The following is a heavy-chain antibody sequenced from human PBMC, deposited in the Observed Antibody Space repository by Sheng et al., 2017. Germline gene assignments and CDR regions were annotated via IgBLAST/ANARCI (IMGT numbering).Heavy chain of an antibody. Sequence: QVQLVESGGGRGPALGGPLRLSCAASGFTFSSYGMHWVRQAPGKGLEWVAVIWYDGSNKYYADSVKGRFTISRDNSKNTLYLQMNSLRAEDTAVYYCASGRGWELPDAFDIWGQGTMVTVSS. CDR1: GFTFSSYG. J-gene: IGHJ3*02. CDR3: ASGRGWELPDAFDI. D-gene: IGHD1-26*01. CDR2: IWYDGSNK. V-gene: IGHV3-33*01.